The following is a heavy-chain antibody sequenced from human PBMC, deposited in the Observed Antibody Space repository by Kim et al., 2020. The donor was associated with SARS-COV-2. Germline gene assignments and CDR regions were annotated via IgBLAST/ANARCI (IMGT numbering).Heavy chain of an antibody. CDR2: INPSSGGT. Sequence: ASVKVSCKTSAYTFTANYIHWARQAPGQGLEWMGRINPSSGGTNYAQKFQGRVTMTRDTSISTAYMELSRLRSDDTAVYYCARDLVDGGVYWGQGTLVTVSS. D-gene: IGHD3-10*01. V-gene: IGHV1-2*06. J-gene: IGHJ4*02. CDR3: ARDLVDGGVY. CDR1: AYTFTANY.